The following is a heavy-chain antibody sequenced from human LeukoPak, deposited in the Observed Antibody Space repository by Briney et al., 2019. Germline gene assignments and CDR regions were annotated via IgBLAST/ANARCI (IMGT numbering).Heavy chain of an antibody. J-gene: IGHJ5*02. CDR2: IYHSGST. V-gene: IGHV4-38-2*01. CDR1: GYSISSGYY. CDR3: ARRPLLRWFDP. Sequence: PSETLSLTRAVSGYSISSGYYWGWIRQPPGKGLEWIGSIYHSGSTYYNPSLKSRVTISVDTSKNQFSLKLSSVTAADTAAYYCARRPLLRWFDPWSQGTLVTVSS. D-gene: IGHD2-15*01.